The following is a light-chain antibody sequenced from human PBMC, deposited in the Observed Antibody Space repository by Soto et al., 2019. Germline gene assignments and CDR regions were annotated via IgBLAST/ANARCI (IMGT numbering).Light chain of an antibody. CDR1: SSDVGGYNY. Sequence: QSVLTQPPSASGSPGQSVTISCTGTSSDVGGYNYVSWYQQHPGKAPKLMIYEVSKRPSGVPDRFSGSKSGNTASLTVSGLQAEGEADYYCSSYAGGNNLVFGGGTKLTVL. J-gene: IGLJ2*01. CDR3: SSYAGGNNLV. V-gene: IGLV2-8*01. CDR2: EVS.